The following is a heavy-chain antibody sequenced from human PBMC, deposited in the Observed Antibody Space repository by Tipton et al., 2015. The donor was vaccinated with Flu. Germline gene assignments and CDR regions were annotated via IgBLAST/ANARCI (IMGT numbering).Heavy chain of an antibody. Sequence: TLSLTCTVSGGSINSYYWSWIRQPAGKGLEWIGRIYGSGSTNYNPSLKSRVTMSIDTSKKRLSLKMTSVTAADTAVYYCARDPGYGDYWFDPWGQGTLVTVSS. D-gene: IGHD4-17*01. CDR1: GGSINSYY. CDR3: ARDPGYGDYWFDP. J-gene: IGHJ5*02. CDR2: IYGSGST. V-gene: IGHV4-4*07.